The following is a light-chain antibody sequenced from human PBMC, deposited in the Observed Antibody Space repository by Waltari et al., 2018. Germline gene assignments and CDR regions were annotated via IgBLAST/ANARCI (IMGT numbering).Light chain of an antibody. Sequence: QSALTQPASVSGSPGQSITIPCPGTSSAVGSFNLVHCYQHHPGKAPKLIIYEVTKRPAGVSNRFSGSKSGNTASLTISGLQAEDETDYYCCSFVGSRTSLYVFGTGTKVSVL. CDR1: SSAVGSFNL. V-gene: IGLV2-23*02. CDR2: EVT. J-gene: IGLJ1*01. CDR3: CSFVGSRTSLYV.